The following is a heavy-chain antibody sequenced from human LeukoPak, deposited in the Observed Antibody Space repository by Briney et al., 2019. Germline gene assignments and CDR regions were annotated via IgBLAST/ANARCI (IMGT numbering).Heavy chain of an antibody. Sequence: SETLSLTCTVSGGSVSSSGYYWGCIRQPPGKGLEWIGYIYYSGSTNYNPSLKSRVTISVDTSKNQFSLKLTSVTAADTALYYCARVGVFGVVSDSWGQGILVTVSS. V-gene: IGHV4-61*08. J-gene: IGHJ4*02. CDR1: GGSVSSSGYY. CDR2: IYYSGST. CDR3: ARVGVFGVVSDS. D-gene: IGHD3-3*01.